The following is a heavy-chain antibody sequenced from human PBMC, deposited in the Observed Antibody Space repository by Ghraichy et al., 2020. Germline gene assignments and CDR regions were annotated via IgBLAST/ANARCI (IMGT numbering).Heavy chain of an antibody. CDR1: GGSFSGYY. V-gene: IGHV4-34*01. CDR2: INHSGST. Sequence: SQTLSLTCAVYGGSFSGYYWSWIRQPPGKGLEWIGEINHSGSTNYNPSLKSRVTISVDTSKNQFSLKLSSVTAADTAVYYCAGTNGPAYNSQRFLKTGTTFDYWGQGTLVTVSS. J-gene: IGHJ4*02. CDR3: AGTNGPAYNSQRFLKTGTTFDY. D-gene: IGHD1-14*01.